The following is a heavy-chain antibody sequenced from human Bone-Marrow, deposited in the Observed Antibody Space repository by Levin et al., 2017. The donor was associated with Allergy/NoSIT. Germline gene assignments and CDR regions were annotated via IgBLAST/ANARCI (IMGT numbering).Heavy chain of an antibody. V-gene: IGHV4-38-2*01. CDR1: GYSISSGYY. J-gene: IGHJ4*02. CDR2: IYHSGST. CDR3: ARTRWSGFTDY. Sequence: PSETLSLTCAVSGYSISSGYYWGWIRQPPGKGLEWIGSIYHSGSTYYNPSLKSRVTISVDTSKNQFSLKLSSVTAADTAVYYCARTRWSGFTDYWGQGTLVTVSS. D-gene: IGHD3-3*01.